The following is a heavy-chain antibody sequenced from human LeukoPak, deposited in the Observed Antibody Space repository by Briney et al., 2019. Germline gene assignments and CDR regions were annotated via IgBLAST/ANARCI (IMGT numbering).Heavy chain of an antibody. CDR1: GFTFSSYA. CDR3: ARGGYDFWSGYPMVDP. Sequence: GRSLSLSCAASGFTFSSYAMHWVRQAPGKGLEWVAVISYDGSNKYYADSVKGRFTISRDNSKNTLYLQMNSLRAEDTAVYYCARGGYDFWSGYPMVDPWGQGTLVTVSS. CDR2: ISYDGSNK. D-gene: IGHD3-3*01. J-gene: IGHJ5*02. V-gene: IGHV3-30-3*01.